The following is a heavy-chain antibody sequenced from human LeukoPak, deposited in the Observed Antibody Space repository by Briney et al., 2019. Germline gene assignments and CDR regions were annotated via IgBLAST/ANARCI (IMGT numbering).Heavy chain of an antibody. D-gene: IGHD2-2*01. Sequence: GGSLRLSCAASGFTFSDYYMSWIRQAPGKGLEWVSYISSSTSYTNYADSVKGRFTISRDNAKDSLYLQMNSLRAEDTAVYYCARGTYAFDIWGQGTMVTVSS. CDR3: ARGTYAFDI. J-gene: IGHJ3*02. CDR1: GFTFSDYY. V-gene: IGHV3-11*06. CDR2: ISSSTSYT.